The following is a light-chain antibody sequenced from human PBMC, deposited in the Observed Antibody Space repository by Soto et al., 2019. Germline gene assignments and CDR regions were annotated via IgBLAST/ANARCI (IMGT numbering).Light chain of an antibody. CDR1: QGISNY. V-gene: IGKV1-27*01. J-gene: IGKJ1*01. Sequence: DIQMTQSPSSLSASVGDRVTITCRASQGISNYLAWYQQKPGKVPKLLIYAASTLQSAVRSRFIGSGFGTDFTLTISSLQPEDVATYYCQKDNGAPWTFGQGTKVEIE. CDR3: QKDNGAPWT. CDR2: AAS.